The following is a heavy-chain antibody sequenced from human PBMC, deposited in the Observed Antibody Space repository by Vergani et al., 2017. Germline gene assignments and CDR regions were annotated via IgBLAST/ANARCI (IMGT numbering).Heavy chain of an antibody. CDR3: AKTHEGDSGYDYFDY. CDR2: INVYNGDT. CDR1: GYTFTGYY. V-gene: IGHV1-2*02. D-gene: IGHD5-12*01. Sequence: QVQLVQSGAEVKKPGASVKVSCKASGYTFTGYYMHWVRQAPGQGLEWMGWINVYNGDTNYAQKFQGRVTMTTDTSTSTAHMELSRLRSDDTAVYYCAKTHEGDSGYDYFDYWGQGTLVTVSS. J-gene: IGHJ4*02.